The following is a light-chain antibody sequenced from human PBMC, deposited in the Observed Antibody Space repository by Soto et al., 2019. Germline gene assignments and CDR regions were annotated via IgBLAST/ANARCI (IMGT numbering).Light chain of an antibody. V-gene: IGLV1-47*01. CDR1: SSNIGSNS. CDR2: RNN. Sequence: QSVLTQPPSASGTPGQRVTISCSGSSSNIGSNSVYWYQQLPGTAPKLLIYRNNQRPSGVPDRFSGSKSGTSASLAISGLRSEDEADYYCAACDDSLSGHVFGTGTKLTVL. J-gene: IGLJ1*01. CDR3: AACDDSLSGHV.